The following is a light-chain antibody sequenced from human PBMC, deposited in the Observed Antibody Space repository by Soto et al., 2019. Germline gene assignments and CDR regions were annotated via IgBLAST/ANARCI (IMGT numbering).Light chain of an antibody. J-gene: IGKJ1*01. CDR2: GAS. CDR3: QQYGSFWT. Sequence: EIVFTQSPGTMSLSPGERATLSCRASQSVSSSYLAWYQQKPGQSPRLLIYGASSRATGIPDRFSGSGSGTDFTLTISRLEPEDFAVYDCQQYGSFWTFGQGTKVDIK. CDR1: QSVSSSY. V-gene: IGKV3-20*01.